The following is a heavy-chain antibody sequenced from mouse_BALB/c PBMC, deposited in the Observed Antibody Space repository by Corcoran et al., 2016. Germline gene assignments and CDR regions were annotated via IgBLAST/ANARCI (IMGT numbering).Heavy chain of an antibody. D-gene: IGHD2-2*01. J-gene: IGHJ2*01. CDR3: AREVPGGYPFDY. CDR1: GYTFTRYV. CDR2: IYPYNDNT. Sequence: EVQLQQSGPELVKPGASVKMSCKASGYTFTRYVMHWVKLKPGQGLEWIGYIYPYNDNTKYSEEFKGKATLTSDKSSSTAYMELRSLTSEDSAVYYCAREVPGGYPFDYWGQGTTLTVSS. V-gene: IGHV1S136*01.